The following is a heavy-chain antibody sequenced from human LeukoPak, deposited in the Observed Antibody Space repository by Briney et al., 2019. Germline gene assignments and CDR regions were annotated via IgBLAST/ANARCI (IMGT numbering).Heavy chain of an antibody. CDR2: IYYSGST. Sequence: SETLSLTCTVSGGSISSSSYYWGWIRQPPGKGLEWIGSIYYSGSTYYNPSLKSRVTISVDTSKNQFSLKLSSVTAADTAVYYCARAIAAAFDYWGQGTLVTVSS. CDR3: ARAIAAAFDY. CDR1: GGSISSSSYY. D-gene: IGHD6-13*01. J-gene: IGHJ4*02. V-gene: IGHV4-39*07.